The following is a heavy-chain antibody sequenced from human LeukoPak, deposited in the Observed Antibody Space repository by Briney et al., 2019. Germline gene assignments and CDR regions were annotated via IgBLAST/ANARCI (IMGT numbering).Heavy chain of an antibody. D-gene: IGHD6-19*01. V-gene: IGHV4-4*02. Sequence: PSETLSLTCAVSGGSISSNNWWSWVRQPPGKGLEWIGEINHSGSTNYNPSLKSRVTISVDTSKNQFSLKLSSVTAADTAVYYCARGRDGRGIYSSGRYNWFDPWGQGTLVTVSS. CDR1: GGSISSNNW. CDR3: ARGRDGRGIYSSGRYNWFDP. CDR2: INHSGST. J-gene: IGHJ5*02.